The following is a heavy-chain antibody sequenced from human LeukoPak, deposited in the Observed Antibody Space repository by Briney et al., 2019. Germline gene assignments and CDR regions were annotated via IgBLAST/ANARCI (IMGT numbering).Heavy chain of an antibody. CDR3: ARVQDDY. Sequence: SETLSLTCSVSGGSMDSFYWSWIRQPPGKGLKWIGLIYYTGSTIYKPSLESRITISVDTSKNQFSLKLRAVSAADMAVYYCARVQDDYWGQGTLVTVSS. V-gene: IGHV4-59*12. CDR1: GGSMDSFY. J-gene: IGHJ4*02. CDR2: IYYTGST.